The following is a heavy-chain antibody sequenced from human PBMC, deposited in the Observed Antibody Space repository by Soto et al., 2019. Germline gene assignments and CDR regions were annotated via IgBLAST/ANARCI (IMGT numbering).Heavy chain of an antibody. J-gene: IGHJ4*02. CDR1: GGSISGSSYY. CDR3: ARSDTDYDILTGYYRPYTATDY. V-gene: IGHV4-39*01. Sequence: PSETLSLTCTVSGGSISGSSYYWGRIRQPPGKGLEGIGSIYYSGSTYYNPSLKSRVTISVDTSKNQFSLKLSSVTAADTAVYYCARSDTDYDILTGYYRPYTATDYWGQRTLVTVS. D-gene: IGHD3-9*01. CDR2: IYYSGST.